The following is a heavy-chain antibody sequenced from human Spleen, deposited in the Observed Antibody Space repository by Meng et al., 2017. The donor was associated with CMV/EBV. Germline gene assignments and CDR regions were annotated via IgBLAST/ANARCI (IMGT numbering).Heavy chain of an antibody. D-gene: IGHD6-13*01. Sequence: SVKVSCKASGGTLSSYAISWVRQAPGQGLEWMGGIIPILGIANYAQKFQGRVTITADKSTSTAYMELSSLRSEDTAVYYCARLKGYSSSWYSSLVDWYFDLWGRGTLVTVSS. J-gene: IGHJ2*01. CDR3: ARLKGYSSSWYSSLVDWYFDL. CDR1: GGTLSSYA. V-gene: IGHV1-69*10. CDR2: IIPILGIA.